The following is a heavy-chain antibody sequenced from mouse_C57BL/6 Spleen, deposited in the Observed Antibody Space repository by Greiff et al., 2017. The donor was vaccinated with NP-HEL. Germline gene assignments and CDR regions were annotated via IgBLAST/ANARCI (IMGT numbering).Heavy chain of an antibody. CDR3: ARPGDYDEGFAY. CDR2: ISSGSSTI. V-gene: IGHV5-17*01. Sequence: EVMLVESGGGLVKPGGSLKLSCAASGFTFSDYGMHWVRQAPEKGLEWVAYISSGSSTIYYADTVKGRFTISRDNAKNTLFLQMTSLRSEDTAMYYCARPGDYDEGFAYWGQGTLVTVSA. D-gene: IGHD2-4*01. J-gene: IGHJ3*01. CDR1: GFTFSDYG.